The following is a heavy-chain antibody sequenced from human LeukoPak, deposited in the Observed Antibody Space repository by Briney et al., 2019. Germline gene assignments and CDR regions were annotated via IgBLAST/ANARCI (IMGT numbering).Heavy chain of an antibody. CDR1: GYKFKTFG. CDR2: TRADKGKT. Sequence: AASVKVSCKTSGYKFKTFGISWVRQAPGQGLEWMGWTRADKGKTDYAQKFQDRVTLTIDTSTSTAYMELRSLTSDDTATYYCARDRSNSDFWGQGTLVTVS. D-gene: IGHD4-11*01. CDR3: ARDRSNSDF. J-gene: IGHJ4*02. V-gene: IGHV1-18*01.